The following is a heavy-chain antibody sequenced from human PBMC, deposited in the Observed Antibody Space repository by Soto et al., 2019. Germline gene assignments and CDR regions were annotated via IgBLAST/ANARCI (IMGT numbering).Heavy chain of an antibody. Sequence: QVQLVESGGGVVQPGRSLRLSCAASGFTFSSYGMHWVRQAPGKGLEWVAVIWYDGSNKYYADSVKGRFTISRDNSKNTLYLQMNSLRAEDTAVYYCARETDSSSWYLLMHYWGQGTLVTVSS. CDR2: IWYDGSNK. CDR1: GFTFSSYG. D-gene: IGHD6-13*01. CDR3: ARETDSSSWYLLMHY. V-gene: IGHV3-33*01. J-gene: IGHJ4*02.